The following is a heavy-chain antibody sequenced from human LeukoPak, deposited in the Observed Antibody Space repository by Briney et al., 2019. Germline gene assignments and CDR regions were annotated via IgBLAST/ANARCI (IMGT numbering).Heavy chain of an antibody. D-gene: IGHD3-10*01. Sequence: GGSLRLSCAASGFTFSSYAMHWVRQAPGKGLEWVAVISYDGSNKYYADSVKGRFTISRDYAKNSLYLQMNSLRVEDTAVYYCAKVAKYYYGPETYYFFEQWGQGTPVTASS. V-gene: IGHV3-30*04. J-gene: IGHJ4*02. CDR3: AKVAKYYYGPETYYFFEQ. CDR1: GFTFSSYA. CDR2: ISYDGSNK.